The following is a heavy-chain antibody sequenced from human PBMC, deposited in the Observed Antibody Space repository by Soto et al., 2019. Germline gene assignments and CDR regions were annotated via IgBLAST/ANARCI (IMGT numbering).Heavy chain of an antibody. D-gene: IGHD6-19*01. CDR2: VNPNSGGT. CDR1: GYTFTGYY. V-gene: IGHV1-2*04. Sequence: ASVKVSCKASGYTFTGYYIHWVRQAPGQGLEWMGWVNPNSGGTNYAQKFQGWVTMTRDTSISTAYMELSRLRSDDTAVYYCVTSRVSIALAGENEYYFDYWGKGTLVTVSS. J-gene: IGHJ4*02. CDR3: VTSRVSIALAGENEYYFDY.